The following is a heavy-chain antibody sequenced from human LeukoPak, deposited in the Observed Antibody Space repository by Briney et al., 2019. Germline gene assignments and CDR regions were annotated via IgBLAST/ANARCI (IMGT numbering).Heavy chain of an antibody. D-gene: IGHD3-22*01. CDR1: ADSISSYY. V-gene: IGHV4-59*12. Sequence: SETLSLTCSVSADSISSYYWSWIRQPPGKGLEWIGYVYYRGNTKYNPSLKSRFTIEVDTSKNQFSLNLTSVTAADTAVYYCARDRLITMIVVVTSGMDVWGQGTTVTVSS. J-gene: IGHJ6*02. CDR2: VYYRGNT. CDR3: ARDRLITMIVVVTSGMDV.